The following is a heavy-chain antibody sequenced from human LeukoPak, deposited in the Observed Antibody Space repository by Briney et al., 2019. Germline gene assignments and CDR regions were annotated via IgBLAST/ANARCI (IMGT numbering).Heavy chain of an antibody. CDR1: GGTFSSYA. J-gene: IGHJ4*02. CDR2: IIPIFGTA. Sequence: SVNVSCKASGGTFSSYAISWVRQAPGQGLEWMGGIIPIFGTANYAQKFQGRVTMTTDTSTSTAYMELRSLRSDDTAVYYCARGRIPLYSSSWYGFDYWGQGTLVTVSS. D-gene: IGHD6-13*01. CDR3: ARGRIPLYSSSWYGFDY. V-gene: IGHV1-69*05.